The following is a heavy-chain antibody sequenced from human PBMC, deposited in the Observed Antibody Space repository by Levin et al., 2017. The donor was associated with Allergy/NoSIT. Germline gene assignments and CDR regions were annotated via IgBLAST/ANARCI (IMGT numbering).Heavy chain of an antibody. CDR2: ITAISTDM. CDR3: AVTIFGVIF. V-gene: IGHV3-21*01. D-gene: IGHD3-3*01. J-gene: IGHJ4*02. CDR1: GFTFSTYS. Sequence: GGSLRLSCEASGFTFSTYSMNWVRQVPGKGLEWVSSITAISTDMYYADSVRGRFTISRENAKDSLYLQMNSLRAEDTAVYYCAVTIFGVIFWGQGALVTVSS.